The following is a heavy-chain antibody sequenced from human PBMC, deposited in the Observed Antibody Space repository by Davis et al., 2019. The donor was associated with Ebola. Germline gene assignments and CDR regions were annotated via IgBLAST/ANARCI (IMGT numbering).Heavy chain of an antibody. V-gene: IGHV1-8*01. CDR2: MNPNSGNT. J-gene: IGHJ2*01. Sequence: AASVKVSCKASGYTFINNDINWVRQATGQGLEWMGWMNPNSGNTGYASKFQGRVTMTGDNSINTAYMELSSLTSEDTAVYYCARPIEKRCSPGCFDLWGRGTLVTVSS. CDR1: GYTFINND. D-gene: IGHD4/OR15-4a*01. CDR3: ARPIEKRCSPGCFDL.